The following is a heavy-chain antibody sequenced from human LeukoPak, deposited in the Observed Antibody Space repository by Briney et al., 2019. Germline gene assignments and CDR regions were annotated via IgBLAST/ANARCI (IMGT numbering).Heavy chain of an antibody. CDR3: AKLVTHFDY. J-gene: IGHJ4*02. D-gene: IGHD4-23*01. Sequence: GGSLRLSCAASGLTVSSTYMSWVRQTPGKGLEWVSVIYSGGSTYYADSVKGRFTISRDNSKNTLYMQMNSLRAENTAVYYCAKLVTHFDYWGQGTLVTVSS. CDR2: IYSGGST. CDR1: GLTVSSTY. V-gene: IGHV3-53*01.